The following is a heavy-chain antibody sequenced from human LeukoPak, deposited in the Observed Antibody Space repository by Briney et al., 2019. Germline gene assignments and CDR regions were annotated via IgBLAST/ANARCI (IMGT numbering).Heavy chain of an antibody. V-gene: IGHV4-34*01. CDR3: AREARMSGYCSGGSCYPAYYYYGMDV. D-gene: IGHD2-15*01. CDR2: INHSGST. J-gene: IGHJ6*02. CDR1: GGSFSGYY. Sequence: SETLSLTCAVYGGSFSGYYWSWIRQPPGKGLEWIGEINHSGSTNYNPSLKSRVTISVDTSKNQFSLQLNSVTPEDTAVYYCAREARMSGYCSGGSCYPAYYYYGMDVWGQGTTVTVSS.